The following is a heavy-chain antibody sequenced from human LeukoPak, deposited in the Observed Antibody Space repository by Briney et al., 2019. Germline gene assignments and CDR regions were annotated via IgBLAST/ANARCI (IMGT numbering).Heavy chain of an antibody. Sequence: SETLSLTCAVSGGSISSSDWWSWVRQSPGKGLEWIGEIYHSGNTNYNPSLESRVTISVDKSNNQFSLRLSSVTAADTAVYFCTKYGLDTSSLYTVAGAFDIWGQGTMVTVSS. V-gene: IGHV4-4*02. CDR3: TKYGLDTSSLYTVAGAFDI. CDR2: IYHSGNT. D-gene: IGHD6-13*01. J-gene: IGHJ3*02. CDR1: GGSISSSDW.